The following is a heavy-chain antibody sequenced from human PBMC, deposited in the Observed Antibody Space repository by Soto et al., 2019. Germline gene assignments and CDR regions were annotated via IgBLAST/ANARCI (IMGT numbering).Heavy chain of an antibody. CDR3: ASQRGAFRRKGYYYGMDV. D-gene: IGHD6-25*01. J-gene: IGHJ6*02. Sequence: PGESLKISCKGSGYSFTSYWISWVRQMPGKGLEWMGRIDPSDSYTNYSPSFQGHVTISADKSISTAYLQWSSLKASDTAMYYCASQRGAFRRKGYYYGMDVWGQGTTVTVSS. CDR1: GYSFTSYW. V-gene: IGHV5-10-1*01. CDR2: IDPSDSYT.